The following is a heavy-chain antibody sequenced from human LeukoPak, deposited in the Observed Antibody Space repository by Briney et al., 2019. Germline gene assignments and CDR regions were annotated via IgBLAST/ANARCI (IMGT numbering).Heavy chain of an antibody. CDR1: GFTFTNAW. CDR2: IKSKADGETI. J-gene: IGHJ4*02. V-gene: IGHV3-15*07. Sequence: GGSLRLSCAASGFTFTNAWMNWVRQAPGKGLEWVGRIKSKADGETIDYAAPVKGRFTFLRDDSKNMLYLQMNSLKSEDTAVYYCSTLTSRGLSDSWGQGTLVTVSS. CDR3: STLTSRGLSDS. D-gene: IGHD1-20*01.